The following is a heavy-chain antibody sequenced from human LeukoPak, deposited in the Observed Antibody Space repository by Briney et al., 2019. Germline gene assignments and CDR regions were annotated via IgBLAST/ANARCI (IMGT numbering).Heavy chain of an antibody. Sequence: KTSETLSLTCAVYGGSFSGYYWSWIRQPPRKRLEWVGEINLIGSTNNNPSLTSLVSLSVDTFKNQFSLQLSSVTAADTAVYYCARATMVRGVLDDYWGQGTLVTVSS. J-gene: IGHJ4*02. CDR3: ARATMVRGVLDDY. V-gene: IGHV4-34*01. CDR2: INLIGST. CDR1: GGSFSGYY. D-gene: IGHD3-10*01.